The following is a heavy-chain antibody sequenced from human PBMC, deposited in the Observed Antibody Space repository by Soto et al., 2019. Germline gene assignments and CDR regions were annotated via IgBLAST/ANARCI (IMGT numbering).Heavy chain of an antibody. CDR3: LREYWGAGDY. CDR2: INPDGSRT. J-gene: IGHJ4*02. CDR1: GFTFGTYW. Sequence: EVQLVESGGGIVQPGGSLRLSCAASGFTFGTYWMQCVRQAPGKGPVWVSDINPDGSRTTNADSVKGRFTLSRDNAKNTLYLQMNSLRVEDTAVYYCLREYWGAGDYWGQGTLVTVS. V-gene: IGHV3-74*01. D-gene: IGHD2-21*01.